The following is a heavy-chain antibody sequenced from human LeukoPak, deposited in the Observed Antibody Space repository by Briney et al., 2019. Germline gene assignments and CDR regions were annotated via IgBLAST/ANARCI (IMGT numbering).Heavy chain of an antibody. CDR2: IHYSGST. D-gene: IGHD1-26*01. J-gene: IGHJ4*02. CDR1: GGSVSSYY. CDR3: ARWDSGSYFLDY. Sequence: SETLSLTCTVSGGSVSSYYWNWIRQPPGKGLEWIGYIHYSGSTNYNPSLKSRVTISVDTSKNQFSLKLNSVTAADTAVYYCARWDSGSYFLDYWGRGTLVTVSS. V-gene: IGHV4-59*02.